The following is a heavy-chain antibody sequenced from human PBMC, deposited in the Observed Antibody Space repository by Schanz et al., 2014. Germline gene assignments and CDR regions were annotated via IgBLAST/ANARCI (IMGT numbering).Heavy chain of an antibody. CDR2: ISFDGRNT. J-gene: IGHJ4*02. D-gene: IGHD6-13*01. CDR3: AKDKEEVAADGSFFDY. Sequence: QVQLVESGGGVGQPGRSLRLSCAASGITLSGYGLHWVRQAPGKGLEWVGFISFDGRNTGYAHSVKGRFTISRDNSKNTLNLQLYSLRADLTAVYCCAKDKEEVAADGSFFDYWGQGTLVTVSS. V-gene: IGHV3-30*18. CDR1: GITLSGYG.